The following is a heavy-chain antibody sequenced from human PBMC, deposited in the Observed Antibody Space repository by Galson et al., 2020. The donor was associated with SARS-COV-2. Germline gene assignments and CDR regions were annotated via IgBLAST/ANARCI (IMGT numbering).Heavy chain of an antibody. Sequence: ASETLSLTCTVSGGSISSYYWSWIRQPPGKGLEWIGYIYYSGGTNYNPSLKSRVTISVDTSKNQFSLKLSSVTAADTAVYYCASYYYDSSGYYYGMDVWGQGTTVTVSS. J-gene: IGHJ6*02. CDR3: ASYYYDSSGYYYGMDV. V-gene: IGHV4-59*08. D-gene: IGHD3-22*01. CDR1: GGSISSYY. CDR2: IYYSGGT.